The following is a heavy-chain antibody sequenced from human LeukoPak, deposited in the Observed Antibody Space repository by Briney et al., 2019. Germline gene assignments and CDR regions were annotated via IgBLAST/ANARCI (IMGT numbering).Heavy chain of an antibody. V-gene: IGHV1-8*01. CDR3: AKRSIVGATVDY. Sequence: ASVKVSCKASGYTFTSYDINWVRQATGQGLEWMGWMNPNSGNTGYAQKFQGRVTMTEDTSTDTAYMELSSLRSEDTAVYYCAKRSIVGATVDYWGQGTLVTVSS. CDR2: MNPNSGNT. D-gene: IGHD1-26*01. CDR1: GYTFTSYD. J-gene: IGHJ4*02.